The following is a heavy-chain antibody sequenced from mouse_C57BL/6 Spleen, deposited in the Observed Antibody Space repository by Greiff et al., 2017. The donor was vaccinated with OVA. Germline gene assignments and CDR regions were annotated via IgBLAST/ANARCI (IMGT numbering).Heavy chain of an antibody. Sequence: VQLQQSGPELVKPGDSVKISCKASGYSFTGYFMNWVMQSHGKSLEWIGRINPYNGDTFYNQKFKGKATLTVDKSSSTAHMELRSLTSEDSAVYYCARNYGLYYAMDYWGQGTSVTVSS. V-gene: IGHV1-20*01. J-gene: IGHJ4*01. CDR3: ARNYGLYYAMDY. CDR2: INPYNGDT. CDR1: GYSFTGYF. D-gene: IGHD1-1*02.